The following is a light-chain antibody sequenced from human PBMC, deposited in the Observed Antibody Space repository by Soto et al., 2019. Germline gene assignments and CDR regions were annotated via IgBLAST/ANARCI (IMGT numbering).Light chain of an antibody. CDR2: KAS. CDR1: QSISSW. J-gene: IGKJ2*01. CDR3: QQYNSYSVYT. Sequence: DIQMTQSPSTLSASVGDRVTITCRASQSISSWLAWYQQKPGKAPKLLIYKASSLESGVPSRFSGSGSGTEFTLTISRLQPVDFATYYCQQYNSYSVYTFGQGTKLEIK. V-gene: IGKV1-5*03.